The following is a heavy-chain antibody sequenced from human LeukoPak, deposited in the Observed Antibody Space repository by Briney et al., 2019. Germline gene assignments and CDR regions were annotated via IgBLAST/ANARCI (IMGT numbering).Heavy chain of an antibody. J-gene: IGHJ3*02. CDR2: INHSGST. Sequence: SETLSLTCAVCGGSFSGYYWSWIRQPPGKGLEWIGEINHSGSTNSNPSLKSRDTISVDTSKNQFSLELSSVTAADTAVYYCARPCGGDCSPRAFDIWGQGTMVTVSS. V-gene: IGHV4-34*01. CDR1: GGSFSGYY. D-gene: IGHD2-21*02. CDR3: ARPCGGDCSPRAFDI.